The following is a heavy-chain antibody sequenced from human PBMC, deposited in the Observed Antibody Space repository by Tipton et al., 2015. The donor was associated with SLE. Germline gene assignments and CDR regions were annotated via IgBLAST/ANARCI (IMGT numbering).Heavy chain of an antibody. CDR1: GGSFSGYY. Sequence: TLSLTCAVYGGSFSGYYWSWIRQPPGKGLEWIGEINHSGSTNYNPSLKSRVTISVDTSKNQFSLKLSSVTAADTAVYYCAREGIATFGAFDIWGQGTMVTVSS. V-gene: IGHV4-34*01. D-gene: IGHD6-13*01. CDR3: AREGIATFGAFDI. J-gene: IGHJ3*02. CDR2: INHSGST.